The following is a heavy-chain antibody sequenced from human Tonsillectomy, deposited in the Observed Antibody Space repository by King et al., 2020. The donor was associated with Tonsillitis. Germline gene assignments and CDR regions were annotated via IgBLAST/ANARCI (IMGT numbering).Heavy chain of an antibody. CDR2: ISWNSGSI. D-gene: IGHD3-22*01. CDR1: GFTFDDYA. J-gene: IGHJ3*01. Sequence: VQLVESGGGLVQPGRSLRLSCAASGFTFDDYAMHWVRQAPGKGLEWVSGISWNSGSIAYADSVKGRFTISRDNAKNSLYLQMNSLRAEDTALFYCAKVDDSSGYYLGAFDLWGQGTMVTVPS. V-gene: IGHV3-9*01. CDR3: AKVDDSSGYYLGAFDL.